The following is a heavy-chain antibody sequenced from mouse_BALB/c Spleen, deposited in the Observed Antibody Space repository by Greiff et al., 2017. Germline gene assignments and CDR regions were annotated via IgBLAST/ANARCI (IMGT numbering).Heavy chain of an antibody. J-gene: IGHJ4*01. CDR3: ARIYDGYYDYAMDY. CDR1: GDSITSGY. V-gene: IGHV3-8*02. CDR2: ISYSGST. Sequence: EVNLVESGPSLVKPSQTLSLTCSVTGDSITSGYWNWIRKFPGNKLEYMGYISYSGSTYFNPSLKSRISITRDTSKNQYYLQLNSVTTEDTATYYCARIYDGYYDYAMDYWGQGTSVTVSS. D-gene: IGHD2-3*01.